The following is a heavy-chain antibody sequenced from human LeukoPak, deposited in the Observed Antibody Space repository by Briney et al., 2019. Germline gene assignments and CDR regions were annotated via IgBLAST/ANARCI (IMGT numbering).Heavy chain of an antibody. CDR2: ISGNGGYT. CDR1: GFVFSTYA. J-gene: IGHJ4*02. D-gene: IGHD5-24*01. CDR3: ARDLFSGAEMATFDY. Sequence: QAGGSLRLSCAASGFVFSTYAMHWVRQAPGKGLEYVSGISGNGGYTDYANSVKGRFTISRDNSKNTLYLQMGSLRAEDMAVYYCARDLFSGAEMATFDYWGQGTLVTVSS. V-gene: IGHV3-64*01.